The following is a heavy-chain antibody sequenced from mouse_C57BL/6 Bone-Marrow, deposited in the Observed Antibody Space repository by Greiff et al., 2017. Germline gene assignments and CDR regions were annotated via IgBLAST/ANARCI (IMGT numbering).Heavy chain of an antibody. D-gene: IGHD2-4*01. J-gene: IGHJ3*01. CDR3: ARHEGLRRFAY. CDR1: GFTFSSYG. CDR2: ISSGGSYT. Sequence: EVKLMESGGDLVKPGGSLKLSCAASGFTFSSYGMSWVRQTPDKRLEWVATISSGGSYTYYPDSVKGRFTISRDNAKNTLYLQMSSLKSEDTAMYDCARHEGLRRFAYWGQGTLVTVSA. V-gene: IGHV5-6*01.